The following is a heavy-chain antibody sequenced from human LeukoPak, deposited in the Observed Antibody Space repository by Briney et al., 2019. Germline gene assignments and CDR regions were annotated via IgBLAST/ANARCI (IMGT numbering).Heavy chain of an antibody. D-gene: IGHD5-12*01. CDR2: IKQDGSEK. CDR1: GFTFSSYW. Sequence: GGSLRLSCAASGFTFSSYWMTWVRQGPGKGLEWVANIKQDGSEKYYVDSVEGRFTISRDNAKSSLYLLMNSLRDDDTAGYYCVSLGGGYVGLNDYWGQGTLVIVSS. J-gene: IGHJ4*02. V-gene: IGHV3-7*02. CDR3: VSLGGGYVGLNDY.